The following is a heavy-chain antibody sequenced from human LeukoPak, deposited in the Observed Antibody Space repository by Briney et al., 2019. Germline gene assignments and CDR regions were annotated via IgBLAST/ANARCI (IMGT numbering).Heavy chain of an antibody. CDR3: ASLYSSALYSLVG. CDR2: IYGSGIT. V-gene: IGHV4-4*07. J-gene: IGHJ4*02. Sequence: SETLSLTCTVSGGSIISNYWSWIRQSAGTGLEWIGRIYGSGITDYNPSLKSRVTMSLDTSRKQFSLRLTSVTAADTAVYYCASLYSSALYSLVGWGQGTLVTVSS. D-gene: IGHD6-19*01. CDR1: GGSIISNY.